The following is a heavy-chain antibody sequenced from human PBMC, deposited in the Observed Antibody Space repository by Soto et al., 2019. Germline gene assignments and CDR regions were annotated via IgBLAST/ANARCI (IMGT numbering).Heavy chain of an antibody. CDR2: ISSNGGST. D-gene: IGHD4-17*01. CDR3: VKDYGDYYFDY. J-gene: IGHJ4*02. Sequence: GGSLRLSCSASGFTFSSYAMHWVRQAPGKGLEYVSAISSNGGSTNYADSVKGRFTISRDNSKNTLYLQMSSLRAEDTAVYYCVKDYGDYYFDYWGQGTLVTVSS. CDR1: GFTFSSYA. V-gene: IGHV3-64D*08.